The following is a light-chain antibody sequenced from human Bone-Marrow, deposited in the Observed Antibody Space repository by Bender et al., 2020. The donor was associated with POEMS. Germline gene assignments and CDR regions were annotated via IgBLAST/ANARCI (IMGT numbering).Light chain of an antibody. J-gene: IGLJ2*01. CDR3: SSYTSSNTIL. CDR1: SSDVGGYKY. Sequence: QSALTQPASVSGSPGQSITISCTGTSSDVGGYKYVSWYQQHPGKAPQLMIYGVSNRPSGVSNRFYGSKSCNTASLTISGLQAEDEADYYCSSYTSSNTILFGGGTKLTVL. V-gene: IGLV2-14*03. CDR2: GVS.